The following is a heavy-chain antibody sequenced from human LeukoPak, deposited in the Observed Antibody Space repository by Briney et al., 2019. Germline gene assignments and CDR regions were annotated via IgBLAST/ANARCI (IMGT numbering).Heavy chain of an antibody. D-gene: IGHD6-6*01. V-gene: IGHV4-34*01. CDR2: INHSGST. Sequence: PSETLSLTCAVYGGSFSGYYWSWIRQPPGKGLEWIGEINHSGSTNYNPSLKSRVTISVDTSKNQFSLKLSSVTAADTAVYYCAREQLVFSYYYYGMDVWGQGTTVTVSS. CDR1: GGSFSGYY. J-gene: IGHJ6*02. CDR3: AREQLVFSYYYYGMDV.